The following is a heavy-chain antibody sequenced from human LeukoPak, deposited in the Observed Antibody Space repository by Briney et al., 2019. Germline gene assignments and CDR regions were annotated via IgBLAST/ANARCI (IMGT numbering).Heavy chain of an antibody. J-gene: IGHJ4*02. D-gene: IGHD5-18*01. Sequence: ASVKVSCKGSGYTFTGYNMHWLRQAPGQGLEWMGWINPSSGVTNYAQKFQGRVTMTRDTSISTAYMEVSRLRSDDTALYYCARGRTGGYNYGYYFDYWGQGTLVTVSS. CDR3: ARGRTGGYNYGYYFDY. CDR1: GYTFTGYN. CDR2: INPSSGVT. V-gene: IGHV1-2*02.